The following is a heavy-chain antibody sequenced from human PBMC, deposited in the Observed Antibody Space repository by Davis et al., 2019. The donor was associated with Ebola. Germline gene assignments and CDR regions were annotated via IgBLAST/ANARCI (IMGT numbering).Heavy chain of an antibody. Sequence: PSETLSLTCTVSGGSISSYYWSWIRQPPGKGLEWIGYIYYSGSANYNPSLRSRVTISINTSKNQFSLKLSSVTAADTAVYYCAREGMVSIGFDYWGQGTLVTVSS. D-gene: IGHD3-10*01. CDR1: GGSISSYY. CDR2: IYYSGSA. CDR3: AREGMVSIGFDY. J-gene: IGHJ4*02. V-gene: IGHV4-59*12.